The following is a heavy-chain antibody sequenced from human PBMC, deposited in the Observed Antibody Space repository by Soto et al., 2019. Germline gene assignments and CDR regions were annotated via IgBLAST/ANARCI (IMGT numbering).Heavy chain of an antibody. CDR2: ISYDGDNQ. D-gene: IGHD3-22*01. J-gene: IGHJ5*02. Sequence: ESGGGVVQPGRSLRLSCAASGFSFSHYAMHWVRQPPGKGLEWVALISYDGDNQYFTDSVRGRFTISRDNSKTTVYLEMNSLRLDGTATYYCVSPHSDSSNAFDIWGQGTLVAVSP. CDR1: GFSFSHYA. V-gene: IGHV3-30-3*01. CDR3: VSPHSDSSNAFDI.